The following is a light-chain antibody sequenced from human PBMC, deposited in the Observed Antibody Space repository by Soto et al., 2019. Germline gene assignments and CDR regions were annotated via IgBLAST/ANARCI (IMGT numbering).Light chain of an antibody. CDR2: ASS. CDR1: QGISNY. CDR3: QKYNSVPFT. J-gene: IGKJ3*01. Sequence: DIQMTQSPSSLSASVGDRVTITCRASQGISNYLAWYQQKPGKVPKLLVYASSTLQSGVPSRFSGSGSGTAFTLTISGLQPEDVASYYCQKYNSVPFTFGPGTKVDI. V-gene: IGKV1-27*01.